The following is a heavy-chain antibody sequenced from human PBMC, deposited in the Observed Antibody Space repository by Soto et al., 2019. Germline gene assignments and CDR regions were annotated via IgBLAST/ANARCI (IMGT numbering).Heavy chain of an antibody. J-gene: IGHJ4*02. V-gene: IGHV4-61*05. Sequence: SETLSLTCTVSGGSISGSSYYWGWIRQPPGKGLEWIGYIYYSGSTNYNPSLKSRVTISVDTSKNQFSLKMSSVTAADTAVYYCARLATRYYFDYWGQGTLVTVSS. D-gene: IGHD1-1*01. CDR2: IYYSGST. CDR3: ARLATRYYFDY. CDR1: GGSISGSSYY.